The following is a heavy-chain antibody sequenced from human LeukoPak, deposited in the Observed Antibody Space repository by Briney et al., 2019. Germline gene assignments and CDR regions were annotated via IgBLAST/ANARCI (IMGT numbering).Heavy chain of an antibody. J-gene: IGHJ4*02. D-gene: IGHD7-27*01. CDR1: GFTFSSYS. Sequence: PGGSLRLSCAASGFTFSSYSMNWVRQAPGKGLEWVSSISSSSSYIYYADSVKGRFTISRDNAKNSLYLQMNSLRAEDTAVYYCARDGNWGSIYFDYWGQGTLVTVSS. CDR2: ISSSSSYI. CDR3: ARDGNWGSIYFDY. V-gene: IGHV3-21*01.